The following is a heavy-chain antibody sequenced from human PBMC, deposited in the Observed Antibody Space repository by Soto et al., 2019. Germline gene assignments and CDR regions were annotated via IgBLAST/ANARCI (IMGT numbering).Heavy chain of an antibody. V-gene: IGHV3-30*18. Sequence: PGGSLRLSCAASGFTFSSYVMHWVRQAPGKGLEWVAVISYDGSNKYYADSVKGRFTISRDNSKNTLYLQMNSLRAEDTAVYYCAKDAVLGRFDYWGQGALVTVSS. CDR3: AKDAVLGRFDY. J-gene: IGHJ4*02. CDR2: ISYDGSNK. CDR1: GFTFSSYV.